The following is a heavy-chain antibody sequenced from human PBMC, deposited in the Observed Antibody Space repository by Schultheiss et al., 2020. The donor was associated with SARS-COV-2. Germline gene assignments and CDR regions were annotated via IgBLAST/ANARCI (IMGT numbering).Heavy chain of an antibody. D-gene: IGHD3-9*01. CDR3: AKSRHSFDWLLFDY. CDR1: GFTFSSYG. CDR2: ISYDGSNK. J-gene: IGHJ4*02. V-gene: IGHV3-30*18. Sequence: GGSLRLSCAASGFTFSSYGMHWVRQAPGKGLEWVAVISYDGSNKYYADSVKGRFTISRDNSKNTLYLQMNSLRAEDTAVYYCAKSRHSFDWLLFDYWGQGTLVTVSS.